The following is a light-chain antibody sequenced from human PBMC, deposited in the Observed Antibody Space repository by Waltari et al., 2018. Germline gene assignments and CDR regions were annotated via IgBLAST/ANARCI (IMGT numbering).Light chain of an antibody. CDR1: DVVAYNN. CDR2: GVT. V-gene: IGLV2-14*03. J-gene: IGLJ1*01. CDR3: SSYRGNTRYV. Sequence: QYALTQAASVCGSPGQSITIYCTGSDVVAYNNFTCYQQHPGKAPKLIIFGVTNLPSWFSSRFSCSKSGNTASLTISGLQAEDEADYYCSSYRGNTRYVFGTGTKVTV.